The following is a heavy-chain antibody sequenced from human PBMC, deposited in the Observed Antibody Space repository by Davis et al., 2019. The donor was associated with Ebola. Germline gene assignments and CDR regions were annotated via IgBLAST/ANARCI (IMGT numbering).Heavy chain of an antibody. V-gene: IGHV3-23*01. CDR1: GFTFSSYA. J-gene: IGHJ5*02. CDR2: ISGSGGST. D-gene: IGHD3-22*01. Sequence: GESLKISCAASGFTFSSYAMSWVRQAPGKGLEWVSAISGSGGSTYYADSVKGRFTISRDNSKNTLYLQMNSLRAEDTAVYYCARVVVEYYYDSSGYSASRWFDPWGQGTLVTVSS. CDR3: ARVVVEYYYDSSGYSASRWFDP.